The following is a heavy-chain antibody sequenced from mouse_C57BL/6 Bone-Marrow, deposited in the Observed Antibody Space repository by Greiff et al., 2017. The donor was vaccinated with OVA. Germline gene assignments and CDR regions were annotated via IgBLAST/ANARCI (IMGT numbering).Heavy chain of an antibody. CDR3: ARTLWLRRGDYFDY. CDR2: INYDGSST. Sequence: EVQRVESEGGLVQPGSSMKLSCTASGFTFSDYYMAWVRQVPEKGLEWVANINYDGSSTYYLDSLKSRFIISRDNAKNILYLQMSSLKSEDTATYYCARTLWLRRGDYFDYWGQGTTLTVSS. D-gene: IGHD2-2*01. J-gene: IGHJ2*01. V-gene: IGHV5-16*01. CDR1: GFTFSDYY.